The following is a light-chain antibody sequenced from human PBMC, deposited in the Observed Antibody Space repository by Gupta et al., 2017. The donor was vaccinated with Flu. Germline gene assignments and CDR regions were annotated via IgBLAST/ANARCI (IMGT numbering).Light chain of an antibody. J-gene: IGKJ2*01. V-gene: IGKV3-20*01. Sequence: LSLSAGERATLSCSASQSVSSSYLAWYQQKTGQAPRILIYGASSRTTSIPARSIGSGSGTDFTPIISRLEPEDFAVYYCQQYGSTPPYTFGQGTKLEIK. CDR1: QSVSSSY. CDR2: GAS. CDR3: QQYGSTPPYT.